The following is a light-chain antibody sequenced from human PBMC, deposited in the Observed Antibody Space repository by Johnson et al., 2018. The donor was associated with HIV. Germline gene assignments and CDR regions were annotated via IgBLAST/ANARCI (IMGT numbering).Light chain of an antibody. Sequence: QSVLTQPPSVAAAPGQRVNISCSGNISNIESYFVSWYQQLPGAAPTLLIYEDKKRPSGIPDRFSASKSGTSATLGITGPQTGDEADYYCGIWDSSLSAYVFGTGTKVTVL. CDR3: GIWDSSLSAYV. CDR1: ISNIESYF. CDR2: EDK. J-gene: IGLJ1*01. V-gene: IGLV1-51*02.